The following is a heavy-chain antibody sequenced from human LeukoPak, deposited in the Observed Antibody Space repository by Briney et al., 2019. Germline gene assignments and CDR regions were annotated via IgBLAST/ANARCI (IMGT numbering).Heavy chain of an antibody. CDR1: GYTFTSYY. CDR2: FNPSGGST. Sequence: ASVKVSCKASGYTFTSYYMHWVRQAPGQGLEWMAIFNPSGGSTGSAQKFQGRVTMTRDTSTRTVYMALSSLRSEDTAIYYCARGRGFGGNSGFGYWGQGTLVTVSS. J-gene: IGHJ4*02. D-gene: IGHD4-23*01. V-gene: IGHV1-46*01. CDR3: ARGRGFGGNSGFGY.